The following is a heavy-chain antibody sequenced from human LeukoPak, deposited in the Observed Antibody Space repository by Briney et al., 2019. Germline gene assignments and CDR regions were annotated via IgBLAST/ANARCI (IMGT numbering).Heavy chain of an antibody. V-gene: IGHV4-59*01. CDR1: GGSISSYY. CDR2: IYYSGST. CDR3: AREERDPFTIDY. Sequence: SETMSLTCTVSGGSISSYYWSWIRQPAGKGLEWIGYIYYSGSTNYNPSLKSRVTISVDTSKNQFSLKLSSVTAADTAVYYCAREERDPFTIDYWGQGTLVTVSS. J-gene: IGHJ4*02.